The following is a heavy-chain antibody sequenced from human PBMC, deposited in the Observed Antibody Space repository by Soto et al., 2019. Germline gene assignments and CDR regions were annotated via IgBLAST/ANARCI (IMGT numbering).Heavy chain of an antibody. CDR1: GGSVSNASFY. CDR2: IFYTGVT. J-gene: IGHJ2*01. CDR3: VRVLDSSWYADL. Sequence: QVQLQESGPGLVKPSETLSLTCSVSGGSVSNASFYWTWIRQAPGTGLEYIGYIFYTGVTNYNPSLSSRVTISLDTSKNHVSLKLNSMTAADTAVYYCVRVLDSSWYADLWGRGTLVTVSS. V-gene: IGHV4-61*03. D-gene: IGHD3-22*01.